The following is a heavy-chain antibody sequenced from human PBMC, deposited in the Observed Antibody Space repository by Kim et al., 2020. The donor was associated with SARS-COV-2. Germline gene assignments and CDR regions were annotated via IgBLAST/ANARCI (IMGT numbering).Heavy chain of an antibody. CDR3: ARHARQQLAFDY. Sequence: SETLSLTCTVSGGSISSYYWSWIRQPPGKGLEWIGYIYYSGSTNYNPSLKSRVTISVDTSKNQFSLKLSSVTAADTAVYYCARHARQQLAFDYWGQGTLVTVSS. CDR2: IYYSGST. J-gene: IGHJ4*02. CDR1: GGSISSYY. V-gene: IGHV4-59*08. D-gene: IGHD6-13*01.